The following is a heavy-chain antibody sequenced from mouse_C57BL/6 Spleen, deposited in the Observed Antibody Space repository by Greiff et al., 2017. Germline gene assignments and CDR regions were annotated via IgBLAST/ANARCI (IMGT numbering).Heavy chain of an antibody. CDR3: ARDAKGNYDYFDY. Sequence: EVKLMESGGGLVKPGGSLKLSCEASGFTFSSYAMSLVRQTPEKRLEWVATISDGGSYTYYPDNVKGRFTLSRDNAKNNLYLQMSHLKSEDTAMYYGARDAKGNYDYFDYWGQGTTLTVSS. CDR2: ISDGGSYT. J-gene: IGHJ2*01. D-gene: IGHD2-1*01. V-gene: IGHV5-4*01. CDR1: GFTFSSYA.